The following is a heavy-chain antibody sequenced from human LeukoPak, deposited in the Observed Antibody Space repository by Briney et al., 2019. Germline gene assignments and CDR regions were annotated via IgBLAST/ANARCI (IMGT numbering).Heavy chain of an antibody. V-gene: IGHV3-30-3*01. J-gene: IGHJ4*02. CDR3: ARDLRDYDILTGYHSRDYFDY. Sequence: GGSLRVSCAASGFTFSTYTIHWVRQAPGKGLEWVAVISYVASDGSNTYYADSVKGRFTVSRDNSKNTVYLQMNSLRPEDTAVYYCARDLRDYDILTGYHSRDYFDYWGQGTLVTVSS. CDR1: GFTFSTYT. CDR2: ISYVASDGSNT. D-gene: IGHD3-9*01.